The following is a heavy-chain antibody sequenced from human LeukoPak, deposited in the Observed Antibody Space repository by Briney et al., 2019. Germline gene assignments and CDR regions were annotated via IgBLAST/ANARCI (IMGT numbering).Heavy chain of an antibody. CDR3: ARDIREVGATHYFDY. CDR2: IHFSGSA. CDR1: GGSITSYY. V-gene: IGHV4-59*01. D-gene: IGHD1-26*01. J-gene: IGHJ4*02. Sequence: SDTLSLTCTVSGGSITSYYWSWIRQPPGEGLEYIGQIHFSGSANYNPSSESRVATSFDASKNQFSLKVSSVTAADTAIYYCARDIREVGATHYFDYWGQGSLVTVSS.